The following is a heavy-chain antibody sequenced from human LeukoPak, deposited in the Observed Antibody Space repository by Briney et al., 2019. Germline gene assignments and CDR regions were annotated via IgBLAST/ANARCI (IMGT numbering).Heavy chain of an antibody. CDR3: ARAERIAARRNGDFDY. Sequence: ASVKVSCKASGYTFAIYGISWVRQAPGQGLEWMGWVSAYNGHTSYAQKFQGRVTMTTDTSTSTAYMELRSLRSDDTAVYYCARAERIAARRNGDFDYWGQGTLVTVSS. J-gene: IGHJ4*02. D-gene: IGHD6-6*01. V-gene: IGHV1-18*01. CDR1: GYTFAIYG. CDR2: VSAYNGHT.